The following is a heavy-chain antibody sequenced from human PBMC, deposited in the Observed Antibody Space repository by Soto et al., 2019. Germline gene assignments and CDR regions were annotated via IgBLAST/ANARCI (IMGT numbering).Heavy chain of an antibody. J-gene: IGHJ6*02. CDR2: IWYDGTNK. CDR3: ARARAEAGFVDV. V-gene: IGHV3-33*01. Sequence: QVQLVESGGGVVPPGRSLRLSCAASGFTFSSYGMQGVRHAPVKGLEWVAVIWYDGTNKYYADSVKGRFTISRDNSKNTMYLQMNRLRAEDPAGYYCARARAEAGFVDVWGQGTTGTVS. D-gene: IGHD6-13*01. CDR1: GFTFSSYG.